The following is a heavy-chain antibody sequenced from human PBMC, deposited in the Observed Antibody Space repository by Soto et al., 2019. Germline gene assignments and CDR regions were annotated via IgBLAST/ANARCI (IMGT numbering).Heavy chain of an antibody. CDR1: GDSMRGYHFY. CDR3: AYGSSSAWIDY. V-gene: IGHV4-39*01. D-gene: IGHD3-10*01. Sequence: SETLSLTCSVSGDSMRGYHFYWGWIRQAPGKGLEWIGSAYFSGGNTYYNPSLKSRVSISVDTSKNEFSLRLTSLTAADTAVYFCAYGSSSAWIDYWGQGTLVTVSS. CDR2: AYFSGGNT. J-gene: IGHJ4*02.